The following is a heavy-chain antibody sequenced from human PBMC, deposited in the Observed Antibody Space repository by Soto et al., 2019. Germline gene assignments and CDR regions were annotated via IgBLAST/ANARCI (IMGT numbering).Heavy chain of an antibody. V-gene: IGHV5-51*01. CDR3: ARPRGTMVRGVHDAFDI. CDR2: IYPGDSDT. J-gene: IGHJ3*02. D-gene: IGHD3-10*01. CDR1: GYSFTSYW. Sequence: GESLKISCKGSGYSFTSYWIGWVRQMPGKGLEWMGIIYPGDSDTRYSPSFQGQVTISADKSISTAYLQWSSLKASDTAMYYCARPRGTMVRGVHDAFDIWGQGTMVTVSS.